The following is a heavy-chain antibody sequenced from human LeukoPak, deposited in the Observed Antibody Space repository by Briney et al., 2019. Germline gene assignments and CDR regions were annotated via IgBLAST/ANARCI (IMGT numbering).Heavy chain of an antibody. CDR3: TTRSGDFWSGFVN. J-gene: IGHJ4*02. Sequence: ASVTVSFKVSVHSLSELSIQWVRQAPGKGLECVGGFDPEEAKMVYAQNFQGRVTMTEDTSTQTAYMELSGLTSGDTAVYYCTTRSGDFWSGFVNWGQGTLVTVSS. CDR2: FDPEEAKM. D-gene: IGHD3-3*01. V-gene: IGHV1-24*01. CDR1: VHSLSELS.